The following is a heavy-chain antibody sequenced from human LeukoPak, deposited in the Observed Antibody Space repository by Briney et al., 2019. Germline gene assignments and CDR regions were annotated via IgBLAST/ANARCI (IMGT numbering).Heavy chain of an antibody. CDR2: IWYDGSNK. CDR3: ARDHYVGNGMDV. CDR1: GLTFSSYG. V-gene: IGHV3-33*01. Sequence: GGSLRLSCAVSGLTFSSYGMHWVRQVPGNGLGWVAVIWYDGSNKYYADSVKGRFTISRDNSKNTLYLQMNSLRAEDTAVHYCARDHYVGNGMDVWGKGTTVTVSS. D-gene: IGHD1-26*01. J-gene: IGHJ6*04.